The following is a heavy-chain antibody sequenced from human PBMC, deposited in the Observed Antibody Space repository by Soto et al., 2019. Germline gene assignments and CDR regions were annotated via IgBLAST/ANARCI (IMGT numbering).Heavy chain of an antibody. CDR3: ASKAAAGLDY. CDR2: IIPILGIA. J-gene: IGHJ4*02. CDR1: GGTFSSYT. Sequence: QVQLVQSGAEVKKPGSSVKVSCKASGGTFSSYTISWVRQAPGQGLEWMGRIIPILGIANYAQKFQGRVTITADKSTSTAYMELSGLRSEDTAVYYCASKAAAGLDYWGQGTLVTVSS. V-gene: IGHV1-69*02. D-gene: IGHD6-13*01.